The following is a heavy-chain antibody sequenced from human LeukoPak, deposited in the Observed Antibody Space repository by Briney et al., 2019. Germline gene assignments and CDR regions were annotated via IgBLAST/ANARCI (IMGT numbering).Heavy chain of an antibody. CDR1: GFAFGSYV. CDR2: ISGNGDTT. V-gene: IGHV3-23*01. Sequence: GGSLRLSCGASGFAFGSYVMNWVRQAPGKGLEWVSSISGNGDTTYYADSVRGRFTISRDNSKNTLYLQMNNLRAEDTAVYFCANPVTQNSGWHVNGDYWGQGTLVTVSS. D-gene: IGHD6-19*01. CDR3: ANPVTQNSGWHVNGDY. J-gene: IGHJ4*02.